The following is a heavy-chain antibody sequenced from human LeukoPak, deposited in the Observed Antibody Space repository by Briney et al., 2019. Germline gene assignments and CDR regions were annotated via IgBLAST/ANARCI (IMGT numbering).Heavy chain of an antibody. Sequence: PSETLSLTCTISGGSISSYYWSWIRQPAGKGLEWIGRIYTSGSTNYNPSLKSRVIISLDTSKNQFSLRLSSVTAADTAVYYCARGTIAADDFYYMDVWGKGTTVTISS. D-gene: IGHD6-13*01. CDR2: IYTSGST. CDR3: ARGTIAADDFYYMDV. V-gene: IGHV4-4*07. CDR1: GGSISSYY. J-gene: IGHJ6*03.